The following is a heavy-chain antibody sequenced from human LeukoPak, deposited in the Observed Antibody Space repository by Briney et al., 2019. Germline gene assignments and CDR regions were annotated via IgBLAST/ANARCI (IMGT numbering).Heavy chain of an antibody. CDR3: ARAAYDSSGYLTL. Sequence: GGSLRLSCAASGFTFSSYAMHWVRQAPGKGLEWVAVIWYDGTNKYYADSVKGRFTISRDSSKNTLYLQMNSLRAEDTALYYCARAAYDSSGYLTLWGQGTLVTASS. D-gene: IGHD3-22*01. CDR1: GFTFSSYA. V-gene: IGHV3-33*01. CDR2: IWYDGTNK. J-gene: IGHJ4*02.